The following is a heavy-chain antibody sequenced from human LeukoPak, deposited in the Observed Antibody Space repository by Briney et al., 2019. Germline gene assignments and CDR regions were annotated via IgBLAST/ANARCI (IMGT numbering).Heavy chain of an antibody. J-gene: IGHJ5*02. D-gene: IGHD3-3*01. CDR3: PRTLLRSLNWFDP. CDR2: ISGDGNNT. Sequence: PGGSLRLSCAASGFTFDDYAMHWVRQAPGKGLEWVSLISGDGNNTYYSDSVKGRFTISRDNSKNSLYLQMNSLRTEDTALYYCPRTLLRSLNWFDPWGQGTLVTVSS. V-gene: IGHV3-43*02. CDR1: GFTFDDYA.